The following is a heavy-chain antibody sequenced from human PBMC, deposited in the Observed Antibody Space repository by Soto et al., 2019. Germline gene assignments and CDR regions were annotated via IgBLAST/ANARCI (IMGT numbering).Heavy chain of an antibody. CDR1: GVAIRSLGSF. CDR2: IYYSGST. V-gene: IGHV4-61*08. D-gene: IGHD6-19*01. J-gene: IGHJ6*02. Sequence: PSETLSLTCNVSGVAIRSLGSFWSWVRQAPGKGLEWIGDIYYSGSTHYNPSLKSRVTISVDTSKNQFSLNLRSVTAADTAVYYCARGYSSGWSYYYYGMDVWGQGTTVTVSS. CDR3: ARGYSSGWSYYYYGMDV.